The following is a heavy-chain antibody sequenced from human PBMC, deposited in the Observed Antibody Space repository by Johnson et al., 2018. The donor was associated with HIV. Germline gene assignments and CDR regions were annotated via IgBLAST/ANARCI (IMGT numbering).Heavy chain of an antibody. CDR1: GFSFSNYY. J-gene: IGHJ3*02. D-gene: IGHD2-15*01. CDR2: ISSSGSTI. CDR3: ATDIVVVLAVTGTGAAFDI. Sequence: QVQLVESGGGLVKPGGSLRLSCAASGFSFSNYYMSWIRQAPGEGLNWISYISSSGSTIYYADSVKGRFTISRDNAKNSLYLQMNSLRAEDTAIYYCATDIVVVLAVTGTGAAFDIWGQGTMVTVSS. V-gene: IGHV3-11*04.